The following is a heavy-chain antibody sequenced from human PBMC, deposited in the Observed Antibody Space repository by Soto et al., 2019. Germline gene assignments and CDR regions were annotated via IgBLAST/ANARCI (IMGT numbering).Heavy chain of an antibody. CDR2: IYHSGSA. D-gene: IGHD4-17*01. CDR1: GGSISSGGYS. CDR3: SRAHYGDYGYGLDV. J-gene: IGHJ6*02. Sequence: SETLSLTCTVSGGSISSGGYSWTWIRQPPGKGLEWIGYIYHSGSAYYNPSLKSRVTISVYRSKNQCSLKLSSVTAAVTAVYYCSRAHYGDYGYGLDVWGQGTTVTVSS. V-gene: IGHV4-30-2*01.